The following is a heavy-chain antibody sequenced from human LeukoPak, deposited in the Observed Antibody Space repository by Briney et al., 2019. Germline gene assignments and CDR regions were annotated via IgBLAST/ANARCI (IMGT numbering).Heavy chain of an antibody. Sequence: GGSLRLSCAASGFTFSNYWIHWVRQAPGKGLEWVSTISGSGGSTYYADSVKGRFTISRDNPKNTLYLQMNSLRAEDTAVYYCAKYRSGSYLDAFDIWGQGTMVTVSS. D-gene: IGHD3-16*02. J-gene: IGHJ3*02. CDR3: AKYRSGSYLDAFDI. V-gene: IGHV3-23*01. CDR2: ISGSGGST. CDR1: GFTFSNYW.